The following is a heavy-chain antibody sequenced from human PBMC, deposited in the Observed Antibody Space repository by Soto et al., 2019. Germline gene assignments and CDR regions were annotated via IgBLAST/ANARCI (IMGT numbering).Heavy chain of an antibody. CDR1: GGSISSGGYY. D-gene: IGHD5-12*01. V-gene: IGHV4-31*03. J-gene: IGHJ4*02. CDR3: ARFSTSGYDDY. CDR2: IYYSGST. Sequence: TSETLSLTCTVSGGSISSGGYYWSWIRQHPGKGLEWIGYIYYSGSTYYNPSLKSRVTISVDTSKNQFSLKLSSVTAADTAVYYCARFSTSGYDDYWGQGTLVTVSS.